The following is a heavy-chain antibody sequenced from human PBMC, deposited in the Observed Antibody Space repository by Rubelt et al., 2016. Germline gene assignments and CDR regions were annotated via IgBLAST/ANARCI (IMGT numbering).Heavy chain of an antibody. J-gene: IGHJ4*02. Sequence: QVQLVQSGAEVKKPGASVKVSCKASGYTFTSYAMHWVRQAPGQRLEWMGWINAGNGNTKCSQKFHVRVTITRDASASTAYMELSSLRSEDTAVYYCAREGLAVAHDYWGQGTLVTVSS. CDR2: INAGNGNT. V-gene: IGHV1-3*01. CDR1: GYTFTSYA. D-gene: IGHD6-19*01. CDR3: AREGLAVAHDY.